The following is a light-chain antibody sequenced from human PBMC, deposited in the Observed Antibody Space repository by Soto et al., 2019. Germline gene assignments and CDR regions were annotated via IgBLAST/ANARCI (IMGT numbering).Light chain of an antibody. V-gene: IGLV1-47*01. CDR2: RNN. J-gene: IGLJ2*01. CDR1: TSNIEKFY. CDR3: AAWDDSLRGVI. Sequence: QPVLTQPPSASGTPGQRVTISCSGSTSNIEKFYVYWYQQVPGTAPKLLIYRNNQRPSGVPDRVAGSKSGTSASLAISGLRSEDEAEYYCAAWDDSLRGVIFGGGTKVTVL.